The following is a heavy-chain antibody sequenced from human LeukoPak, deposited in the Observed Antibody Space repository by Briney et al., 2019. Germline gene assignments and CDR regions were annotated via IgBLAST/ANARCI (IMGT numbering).Heavy chain of an antibody. CDR1: GYTFTSYG. Sequence: ASVNVSCKASGYTFTSYGISWVRQAPGQGLEWMGWISAYNGNTNYAQKLQGRVTMTTDTSTSTAYMELRSLRSDDTAVYYCAREPMYDFWSGYYTSYGMDVWGQGTTVTVSS. CDR3: AREPMYDFWSGYYTSYGMDV. D-gene: IGHD3-3*01. CDR2: ISAYNGNT. J-gene: IGHJ6*02. V-gene: IGHV1-18*01.